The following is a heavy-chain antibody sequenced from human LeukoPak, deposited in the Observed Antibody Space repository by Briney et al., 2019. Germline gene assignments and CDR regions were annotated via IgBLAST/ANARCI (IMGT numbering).Heavy chain of an antibody. CDR2: IYYSGST. CDR1: GGSIGSYY. J-gene: IGHJ4*02. Sequence: PSETLSLTCTVSGGSIGSYYWSWIRQPPGKGLEWIGYIYYSGSTNYNPSLKSRVTISVDTSKNQFSLKLSSVTAADTAVYYCARGEAVAEYYFDYWGQGTLVTVSS. CDR3: ARGEAVAEYYFDY. D-gene: IGHD6-19*01. V-gene: IGHV4-59*01.